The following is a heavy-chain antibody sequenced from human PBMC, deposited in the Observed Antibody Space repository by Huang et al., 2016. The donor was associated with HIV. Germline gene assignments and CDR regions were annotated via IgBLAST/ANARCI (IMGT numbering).Heavy chain of an antibody. J-gene: IGHJ6*02. V-gene: IGHV1-18*04. D-gene: IGHD3-10*01. CDR1: GYTFNNYG. CDR3: ATDTRAYYYGSGTNGMDV. CDR2: ISADSGNP. Sequence: QVHLVQSRGELKKPGASVRVSCKTSGYTFNNYGIGWVRRAPGQGLEGMGWISADSGNPNYAQKFQGRLTLTTDTSTRTVYMDLRSLRSDDTAVYYCATDTRAYYYGSGTNGMDVWGQGTTVIVSS.